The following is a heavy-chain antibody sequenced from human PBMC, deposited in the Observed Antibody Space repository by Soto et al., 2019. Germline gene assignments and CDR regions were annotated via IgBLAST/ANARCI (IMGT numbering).Heavy chain of an antibody. Sequence: SETLSLTCTVSGGSITTFPCNWGCIRQPPKKGLEWIGTISYSATTYYSSSLKSRVTMSVDTSKNQFSLKLTSVTAADTAVYYCARLPTGYPNWFDSWGQGTLVTVSS. CDR2: ISYSATT. CDR3: ARLPTGYPNWFDS. D-gene: IGHD3-9*01. V-gene: IGHV4-39*01. CDR1: GGSITTFPCN. J-gene: IGHJ5*01.